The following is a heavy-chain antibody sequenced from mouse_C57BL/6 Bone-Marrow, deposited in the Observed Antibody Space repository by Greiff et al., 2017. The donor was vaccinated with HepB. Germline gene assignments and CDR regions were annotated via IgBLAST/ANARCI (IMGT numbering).Heavy chain of an antibody. CDR3: ARGAPTGARGDYFAY. V-gene: IGHV1-72*01. J-gene: IGHJ2*01. Sequence: QVQLQQPGAELVKPGASVKLSCKASGYTFTSYCMHWVKQRPGRGLEWIGRIDPNSGGTKYNEKFKSKATLTVNKTSSTAYMQLSSLTSEESAVYYGARGAPTGARGDYFAYWGQGTTLTVSS. CDR1: GYTFTSYC. CDR2: IDPNSGGT. D-gene: IGHD4-1*02.